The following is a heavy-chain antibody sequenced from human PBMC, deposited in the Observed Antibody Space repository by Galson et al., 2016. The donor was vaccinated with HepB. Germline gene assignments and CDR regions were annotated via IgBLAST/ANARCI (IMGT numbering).Heavy chain of an antibody. D-gene: IGHD3-10*01. Sequence: SLRLSCAASGFTFSSYAMHWVRQAPGKGLEWVAVIWFDGSSEYYADSVKGRFTISRDNSQNTLYLQMNSLRAEDTAVYYCARGNWDVLLWFGILEYWGQGALVTVSS. CDR3: ARGNWDVLLWFGILEY. CDR2: IWFDGSSE. CDR1: GFTFSSYA. V-gene: IGHV3-33*01. J-gene: IGHJ4*02.